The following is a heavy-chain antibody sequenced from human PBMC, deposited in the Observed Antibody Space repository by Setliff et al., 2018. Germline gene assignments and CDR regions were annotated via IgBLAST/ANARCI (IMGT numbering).Heavy chain of an antibody. CDR2: VNDSGSA. CDR3: AGYGSWYERAYYYGMDV. Sequence: PSETLSLTCDVFGGSFSGYFWAWIRQSPGKGLEWIGDVNDSGSANYKPSLKSRLTISRDTSKNQLSLNLSSVTAADTAVYYCAGYGSWYERAYYYGMDVWGQGTTVTVSS. D-gene: IGHD6-13*01. CDR1: GGSFSGYF. J-gene: IGHJ6*02. V-gene: IGHV4-34*01.